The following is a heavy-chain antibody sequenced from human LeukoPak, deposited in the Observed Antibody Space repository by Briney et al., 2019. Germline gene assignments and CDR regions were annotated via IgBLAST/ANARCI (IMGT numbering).Heavy chain of an antibody. CDR2: IYYSGST. Sequence: SETLSLTCTVAGGSISSTTYYWGWIRQLPGKGLEWIGSIYYSGSTHYNPSLKSRVTISVDTSKNQFSLKLTSVTAADTAVYYCARQPRSPYTGYDPWGQGTLVTVSS. J-gene: IGHJ5*02. D-gene: IGHD5-12*01. CDR3: ARQPRSPYTGYDP. CDR1: GGSISSTTYY. V-gene: IGHV4-39*01.